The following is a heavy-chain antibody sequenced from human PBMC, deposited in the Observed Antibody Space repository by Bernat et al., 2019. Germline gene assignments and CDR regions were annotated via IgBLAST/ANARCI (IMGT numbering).Heavy chain of an antibody. CDR2: IYYSRST. D-gene: IGHD1-26*01. V-gene: IGHV4-31*03. Sequence: QVQLQESGPGLVKPSQTLSLTCTVSGGSISSGGYYWSWIRQHPGKGLEWIGYIYYSRSTYYNPSLKSRVTIAVDTSKNQFSLKLSSVTAAGTAVYYCARGPSGSYGIWYFDLWGRGTLVTVSS. J-gene: IGHJ2*01. CDR3: ARGPSGSYGIWYFDL. CDR1: GGSISSGGYY.